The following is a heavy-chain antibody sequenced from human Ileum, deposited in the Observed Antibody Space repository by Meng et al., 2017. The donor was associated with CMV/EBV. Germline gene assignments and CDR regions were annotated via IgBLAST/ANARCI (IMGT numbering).Heavy chain of an antibody. Sequence: SISGGDFYWSWIRQPTGKGLEWIGYIHYSGATYYNVSLKSRLTISADTSKNQFSLWLNSVTATDTAVYYCARRLRFLEWEGENWFDPWGQGTLVTVSS. V-gene: IGHV4-30-4*01. D-gene: IGHD3-3*01. J-gene: IGHJ5*02. CDR3: ARRLRFLEWEGENWFDP. CDR2: IHYSGAT. CDR1: SISGGDFY.